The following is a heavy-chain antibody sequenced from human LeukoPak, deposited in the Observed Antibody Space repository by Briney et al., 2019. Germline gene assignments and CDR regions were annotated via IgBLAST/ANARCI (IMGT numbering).Heavy chain of an antibody. CDR1: GFTFSGYG. D-gene: IGHD5-12*01. CDR2: IRSDGSDK. CDR3: AKGSGFHLDY. J-gene: IGHJ4*02. V-gene: IGHV3-30*02. Sequence: GGSLRLSCAASGFTFSGYGMHWVCQAPGKGLEWVAFIRSDGSDKYYADYVKGRFTISRDNSKNTLYLQMNGLRGEDTAVYYCAKGSGFHLDYWGQGTLVTVSS.